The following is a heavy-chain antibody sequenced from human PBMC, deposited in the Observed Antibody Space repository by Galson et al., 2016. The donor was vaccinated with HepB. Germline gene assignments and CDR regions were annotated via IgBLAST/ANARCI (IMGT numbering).Heavy chain of an antibody. J-gene: IGHJ5*02. CDR3: ARDYVPGA. CDR2: YVVAGNT. Sequence: SLRLSCAASGFTFSNYDMHWVRQSMGKGLEWVSGYVVAGNTYYADSVKGRFTISREDGENSLYLQMNSLRGEDTAMYYCARDYVPGAWGQGVLVTVSS. CDR1: GFTFSNYD. V-gene: IGHV3-13*01. D-gene: IGHD3-10*01.